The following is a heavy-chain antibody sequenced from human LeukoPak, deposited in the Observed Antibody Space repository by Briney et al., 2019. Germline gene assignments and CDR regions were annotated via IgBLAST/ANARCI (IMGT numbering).Heavy chain of an antibody. J-gene: IGHJ4*02. Sequence: GRALRLSCAASGFTFSSYAMHWVRQAPGKGLEWVAVISYDGSNKYYADSVKGRFTISRDNSKNTLYLQMNSLRAEDTAVYYCARDSYDSSGYYEEYFDYWGQGTLVTVSS. CDR1: GFTFSSYA. CDR2: ISYDGSNK. D-gene: IGHD3-22*01. V-gene: IGHV3-30*04. CDR3: ARDSYDSSGYYEEYFDY.